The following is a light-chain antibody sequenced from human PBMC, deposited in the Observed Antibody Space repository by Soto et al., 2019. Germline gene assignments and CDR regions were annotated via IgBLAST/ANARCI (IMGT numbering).Light chain of an antibody. J-gene: IGLJ1*01. Sequence: QSVLTQPPPVSGSPGQSVTISCTGTTSDVGSYNRVSWYQQTPGTAPKLIIYDVGSRPSGVPDRFSGSKSGNTASLTISGLQAEDEADYYCDSYTASSTCVFGTGTKGTVL. CDR1: TSDVGSYNR. CDR2: DVG. CDR3: DSYTASSTCV. V-gene: IGLV2-18*02.